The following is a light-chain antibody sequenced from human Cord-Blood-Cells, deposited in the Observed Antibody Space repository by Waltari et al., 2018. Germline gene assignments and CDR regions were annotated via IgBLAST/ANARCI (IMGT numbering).Light chain of an antibody. J-gene: IGLJ2*01. CDR1: TRDVGCYNY. CDR2: DVS. V-gene: IGLV2-14*01. Sequence: QSSLNQPASVSGSPGQSITISCTGTTRDVGCYNYVSWYQQHPGKAPKLMIYDVSNRPSGVSNRFSGSKSGNTASLTISGLQAEDEADYYCSSYTSSSVVFGGGTKLTVL. CDR3: SSYTSSSVV.